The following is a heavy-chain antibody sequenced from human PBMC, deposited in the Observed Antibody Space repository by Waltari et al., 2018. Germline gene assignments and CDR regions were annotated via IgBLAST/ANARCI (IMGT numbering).Heavy chain of an antibody. CDR3: ARLVWFGAWIDN. CDR1: TYFFTGYD. V-gene: IGHV1-8*01. Sequence: QVQLVQSGTEVKKPGASVKVSCKASTYFFTGYDMNWVRQAPGQRLEWMGWMNPNNHNTGYAERFQGRVTMSVDTFNNRFSLNLRSATAADTAVYFCARLVWFGAWIDNWGQGSLVTVSS. CDR2: MNPNNHNT. D-gene: IGHD3-10*01. J-gene: IGHJ4*02.